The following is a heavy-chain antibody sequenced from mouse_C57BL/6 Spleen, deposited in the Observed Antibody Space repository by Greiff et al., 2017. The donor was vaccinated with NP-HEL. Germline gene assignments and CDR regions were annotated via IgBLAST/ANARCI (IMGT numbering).Heavy chain of an antibody. J-gene: IGHJ2*01. CDR2: IYPGSGST. V-gene: IGHV1-55*01. CDR1: GYTFTSYW. CDR3: ARCARWLFDY. D-gene: IGHD2-3*01. Sequence: QVQLQQPGAELVKPGASVKMSCKASGYTFTSYWITWVKQRPGQGLEWIGDIYPGSGSTNYNEKFKSKATLTVDKSSSTAYMQLSSLTSEDSAVYYCARCARWLFDYWGQGTTLTVSS.